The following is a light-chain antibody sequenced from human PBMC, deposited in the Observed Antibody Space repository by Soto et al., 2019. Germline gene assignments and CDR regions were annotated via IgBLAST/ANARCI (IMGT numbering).Light chain of an antibody. J-gene: IGKJ1*01. V-gene: IGKV3-15*01. CDR1: QSISSN. CDR3: QQYGNWPWT. Sequence: EIVMTQSPATLSVSSGERVTLSCRASQSISSNLAWIQQKPGQAPRLLIYGASTRATSIPAKYSGSGSGTDFTLTICSLQSEDFAVYYCQQYGNWPWTFGQGTRVEI. CDR2: GAS.